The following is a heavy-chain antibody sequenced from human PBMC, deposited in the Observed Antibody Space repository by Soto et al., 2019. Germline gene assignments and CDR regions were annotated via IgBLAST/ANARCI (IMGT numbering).Heavy chain of an antibody. CDR1: GGSISSSSYY. D-gene: IGHD2-2*01. Sequence: TSETLSLTCTVSGGSISSSSYYWGWIRQPPGKGLEWIGFIYYSGSTHYNPSLKSRVTISVDTSKNQFSLKLSSVTAADTAVYYCARHYGHHNCSSTSCDYYYYYMDVWGKGTTVTGLL. J-gene: IGHJ6*03. V-gene: IGHV4-39*01. CDR2: IYYSGST. CDR3: ARHYGHHNCSSTSCDYYYYYMDV.